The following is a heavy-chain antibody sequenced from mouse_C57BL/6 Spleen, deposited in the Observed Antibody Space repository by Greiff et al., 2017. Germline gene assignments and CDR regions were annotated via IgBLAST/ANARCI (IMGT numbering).Heavy chain of an antibody. V-gene: IGHV5-6*01. CDR3: ARHENYFDY. Sequence: DVQLVESGGDLVKPGGSLKLSCAASGFTFSSYGMSWVRQTPDKRLEWVAIISSGGSYTYYPDSVKGRFTISRDNAKNTLYLQMSSLKSENTAMYYCARHENYFDYWGQGTTLTVSS. CDR2: ISSGGSYT. CDR1: GFTFSSYG. J-gene: IGHJ2*01.